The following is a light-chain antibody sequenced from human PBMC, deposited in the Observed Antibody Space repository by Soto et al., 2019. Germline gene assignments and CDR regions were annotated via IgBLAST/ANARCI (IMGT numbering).Light chain of an antibody. CDR3: SAYSTGSTPVL. Sequence: QSALTQPASVSGSPGQSVTLSCTGTTSDIGNTYNYVSWYQHHPGKAPKLIISDVNNRPSGVSDRFSGSKSGNTASLTISGLQAEEEADYYCSAYSTGSTPVLFGGGTKVTVL. V-gene: IGLV2-14*03. CDR1: TSDIGNTYNY. J-gene: IGLJ2*01. CDR2: DVN.